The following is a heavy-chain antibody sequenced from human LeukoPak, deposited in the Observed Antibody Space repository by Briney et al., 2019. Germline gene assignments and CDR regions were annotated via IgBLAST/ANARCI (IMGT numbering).Heavy chain of an antibody. CDR1: GGSISSYY. Sequence: SSETLSLTCTVSGGSISSYYWSWIRQPPGKGLEWIGYIYYSGSTNYNPSLKSRVTISVDTSKNQFSLKLSSVTAADTAVYYCASFSAYGDYGTWGQGTLVTVSS. D-gene: IGHD4-17*01. CDR2: IYYSGST. CDR3: ASFSAYGDYGT. V-gene: IGHV4-59*08. J-gene: IGHJ5*02.